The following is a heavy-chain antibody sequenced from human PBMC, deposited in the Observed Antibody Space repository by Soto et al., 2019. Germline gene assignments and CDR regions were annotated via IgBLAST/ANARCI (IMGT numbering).Heavy chain of an antibody. J-gene: IGHJ3*02. V-gene: IGHV3-23*01. CDR2: ITGSGGST. CDR1: GFTLSTYA. Sequence: EVQLLESGGGLVQPGGSLRLSCVASGFTLSTYAMSWVRQAPGKGLEWVSGITGSGGSTYYADSVKGRFTISRDNSKSKVSLDMNRLRAEDTAVNYSVEHRVNPSAACDTWGQGTMVTVSS. D-gene: IGHD2-15*01. CDR3: VEHRVNPSAACDT.